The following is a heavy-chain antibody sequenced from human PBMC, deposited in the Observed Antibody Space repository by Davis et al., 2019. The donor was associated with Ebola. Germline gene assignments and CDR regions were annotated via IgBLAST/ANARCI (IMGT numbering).Heavy chain of an antibody. Sequence: PSETLSLTCTVSGGTISSSSYYWGWIRQPPGKGLEWIGSIYYNGSTYYNPSLKSRVTISVDTSKNQFSLKLSSVTAADTAVYYCATGTRDGYTPYYYYGMDVWGQGTTVTVSS. V-gene: IGHV4-39*01. CDR1: GGTISSSSYY. D-gene: IGHD5-24*01. J-gene: IGHJ6*02. CDR3: ATGTRDGYTPYYYYGMDV. CDR2: IYYNGST.